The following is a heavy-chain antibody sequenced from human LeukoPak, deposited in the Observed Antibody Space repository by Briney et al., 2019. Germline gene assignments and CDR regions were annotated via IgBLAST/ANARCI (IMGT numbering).Heavy chain of an antibody. Sequence: GGSLRLSCAASGFTFSSYSMNWVRQAPEKGLEWVSSISSSSSYIYYADSVKDRFTISRDNAKNSLYLQMNSLRAEDTAVYYCARADLYYDSSGYYSGEGAFDIWGQGTMVTVSS. CDR3: ARADLYYDSSGYYSGEGAFDI. V-gene: IGHV3-21*01. CDR1: GFTFSSYS. CDR2: ISSSSSYI. D-gene: IGHD3-22*01. J-gene: IGHJ3*02.